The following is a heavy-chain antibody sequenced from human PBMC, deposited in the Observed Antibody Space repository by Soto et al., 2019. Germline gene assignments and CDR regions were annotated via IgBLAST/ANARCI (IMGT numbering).Heavy chain of an antibody. D-gene: IGHD6-13*01. V-gene: IGHV3-23*01. J-gene: IGHJ4*02. CDR1: GFTFSSYA. Sequence: EVQLLESGGGLVQPGGSLRISCAASGFTFSSYAMSWVRQAPGKGLEWVSAISGSGGSTYYADSVKGRFTISRDNSKNTLYLQMNSLRAEDTAVYYCAKVPRSWYYFDYWGQGTLVTVSS. CDR2: ISGSGGST. CDR3: AKVPRSWYYFDY.